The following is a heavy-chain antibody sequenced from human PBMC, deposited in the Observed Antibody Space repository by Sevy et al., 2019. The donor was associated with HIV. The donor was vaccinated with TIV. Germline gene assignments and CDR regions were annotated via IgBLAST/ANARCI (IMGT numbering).Heavy chain of an antibody. V-gene: IGHV3-30*18. CDR3: AKNHPQWLASYPEFDY. CDR1: GFTFSSYG. J-gene: IGHJ4*02. D-gene: IGHD6-19*01. CDR2: ISYDGSNK. Sequence: GGSLRLSCVASGFTFSSYGMHWVRQAPGKGLEWVAVISYDGSNKYYADSVKGRFTISRDNSKNTLYLQMNSLRAEDTAVYYCAKNHPQWLASYPEFDYWGQGTLVTVSS.